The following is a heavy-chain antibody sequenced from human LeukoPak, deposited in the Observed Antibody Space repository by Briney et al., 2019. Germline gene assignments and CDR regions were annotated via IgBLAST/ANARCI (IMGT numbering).Heavy chain of an antibody. CDR1: GINFSGYS. CDR2: ISGSSRTI. Sequence: GGSLRLSCAASGINFSGYSMHWVRQALGKGLEWVSYISGSSRTIYYADSVKGRFTISRDNAKNSLHLQINSLRDEDTAVYYCAIRGYYDTTYAYDYHAMDVWGQGTAVTVSS. J-gene: IGHJ6*02. D-gene: IGHD3-22*01. CDR3: AIRGYYDTTYAYDYHAMDV. V-gene: IGHV3-48*02.